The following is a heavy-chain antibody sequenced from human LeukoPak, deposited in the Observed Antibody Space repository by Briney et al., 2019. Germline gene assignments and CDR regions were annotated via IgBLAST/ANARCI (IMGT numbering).Heavy chain of an antibody. CDR3: ARDTNSSGWPFDY. V-gene: IGHV3-11*06. J-gene: IGHJ4*02. CDR2: ISSSTTYT. CDR1: GFTFSDYY. D-gene: IGHD6-19*01. Sequence: GGSLRLSCAASGFTFSDYYMSWIRQAPGKGLEWISYISSSTTYTNYADSVKGRFTISRDNAKNSLFLQMNSLRAEGTAVYYCARDTNSSGWPFDYWGQGTLVTVSS.